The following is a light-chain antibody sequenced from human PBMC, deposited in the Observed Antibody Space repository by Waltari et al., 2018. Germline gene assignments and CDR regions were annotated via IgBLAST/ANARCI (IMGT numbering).Light chain of an antibody. CDR3: QQYLRAPRT. Sequence: DIVMTQSPDSLAVSLGERATINCKSSQSLLYDIDNKDYLAWYQQKPGQPPKLLSHWASTRESGVPDRFRGSGSGTDFTLTISSLQADDVAVYYCQQYLRAPRTFAQGTGLEIK. CDR1: QSLLYDIDNKDY. V-gene: IGKV4-1*01. CDR2: WAS. J-gene: IGKJ2*02.